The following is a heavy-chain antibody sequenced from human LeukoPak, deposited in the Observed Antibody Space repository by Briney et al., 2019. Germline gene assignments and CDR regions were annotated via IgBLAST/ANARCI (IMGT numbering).Heavy chain of an antibody. J-gene: IGHJ4*02. CDR2: INHSGST. D-gene: IGHD2-21*02. V-gene: IGHV4-34*01. Sequence: PSETLSLTCAVYGGSFSPYYWIWIRQPPGKGLEWIGEINHSGSTNYNPSLKSRVTISVDTSKNQFSLKLSSVTAADTAVYYCARGGFYCGGDCYVDYWGQGTLVTVSS. CDR3: ARGGFYCGGDCYVDY. CDR1: GGSFSPYY.